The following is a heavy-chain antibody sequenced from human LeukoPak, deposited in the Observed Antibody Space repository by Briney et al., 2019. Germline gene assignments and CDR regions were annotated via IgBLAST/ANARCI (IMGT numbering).Heavy chain of an antibody. CDR3: ASTVDTAMVTDGMDV. CDR2: ISGSGGST. V-gene: IGHV3-23*01. D-gene: IGHD5-18*01. J-gene: IGHJ6*02. Sequence: GGSLRLSCAASGFTFSSYAMSWVRQAPGKGLEWVSAISGSGGSTYYADSVKGRFTISRDNSKNTLYLQINSLRAEDTAVYYCASTVDTAMVTDGMDVWGQGTTVTVSS. CDR1: GFTFSSYA.